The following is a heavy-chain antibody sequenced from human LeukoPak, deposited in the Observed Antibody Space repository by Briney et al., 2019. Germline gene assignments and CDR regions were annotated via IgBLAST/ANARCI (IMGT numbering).Heavy chain of an antibody. D-gene: IGHD3-9*01. CDR3: ARGRVLRYFDSIGYSYGSRRNDFDY. V-gene: IGHV4-34*01. Sequence: SETLSLTCAVYGGSFSGYYWSWIRQPPGKGLEWIGEINHSGSTNYNPSLKSRVTISVDTSKNQFSLKLSYVTAADTAVYYCARGRVLRYFDSIGYSYGSRRNDFDYWGQGTLVTVSS. CDR2: INHSGST. J-gene: IGHJ4*02. CDR1: GGSFSGYY.